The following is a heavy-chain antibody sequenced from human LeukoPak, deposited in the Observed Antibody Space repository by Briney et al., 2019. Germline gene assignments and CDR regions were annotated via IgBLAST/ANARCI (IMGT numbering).Heavy chain of an antibody. V-gene: IGHV1-18*01. Sequence: GASVKVSCKASGYTFTSYGISWVRQAPGQGLEWMGWISAYNGNTNYAQKLQGRVTMTTDTSTSTAYMELRSLRSDDTAVYYCARDPPPGYGDSYDAFDIWGQGTMVTVSS. J-gene: IGHJ3*02. CDR1: GYTFTSYG. CDR3: ARDPPPGYGDSYDAFDI. CDR2: ISAYNGNT. D-gene: IGHD4-17*01.